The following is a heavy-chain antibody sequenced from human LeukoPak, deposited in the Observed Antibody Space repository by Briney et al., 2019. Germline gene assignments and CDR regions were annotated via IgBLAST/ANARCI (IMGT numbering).Heavy chain of an antibody. CDR2: ISWNSGSI. D-gene: IGHD6-13*01. J-gene: IGHJ6*02. CDR1: GFTFDDYA. V-gene: IGHV3-9*01. Sequence: GGSLRLSCAASGFTFDDYAMHWVRQAPGKGLEWVSRISWNSGSIGYADSVKGRFTISRDNAKNSLYLQMNSLRAEDTALYYCGKGVSIAAAAHYYYYGMDVWGQGTTVTVSS. CDR3: GKGVSIAAAAHYYYYGMDV.